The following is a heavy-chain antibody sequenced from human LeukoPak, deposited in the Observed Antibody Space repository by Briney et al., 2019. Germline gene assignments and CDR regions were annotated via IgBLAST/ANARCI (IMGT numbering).Heavy chain of an antibody. CDR2: ISGSGGST. V-gene: IGHV3-23*01. CDR3: AKSAYSYGPGPIENDY. D-gene: IGHD5-18*01. Sequence: GGSLRLSCAASGFTFSSYAMSWVRQAPGKGLEWVSAISGSGGSTYYADSVKGRFTISRDNSKNTLYLQMNSLRAEDTAVYYCAKSAYSYGPGPIENDYWGQGTLVTVSS. J-gene: IGHJ4*02. CDR1: GFTFSSYA.